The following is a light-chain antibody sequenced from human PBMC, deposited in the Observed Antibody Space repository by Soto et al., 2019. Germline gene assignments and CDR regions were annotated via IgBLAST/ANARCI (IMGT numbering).Light chain of an antibody. V-gene: IGLV2-11*01. CDR3: CSYAGSSTLV. CDR2: DVT. Sequence: QSVLTQPRSVSGSPGQSVTFSCIGTSSDIGTYNFVSWYQQNPGKAPKLLIYDVTKRPSGVPDRFSGSKSGNTASLTISGLQSEDEADYYCCSYAGSSTLVFGGGTKVTVL. J-gene: IGLJ2*01. CDR1: SSDIGTYNF.